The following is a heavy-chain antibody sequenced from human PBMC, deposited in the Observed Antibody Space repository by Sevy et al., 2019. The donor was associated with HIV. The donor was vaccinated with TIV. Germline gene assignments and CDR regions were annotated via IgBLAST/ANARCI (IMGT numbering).Heavy chain of an antibody. Sequence: SETLSLTCTVSGGSVSSGSYYWSWIRQPPGKGLEWIGYIYYSGSTNYNPSLKSRVTISVDTSKNQFSLKLSSVTAADTAMYYCARDPRDSSGYYYYYYGMDVWGQGTTVTVSS. V-gene: IGHV4-61*01. CDR1: GGSVSSGSYY. CDR3: ARDPRDSSGYYYYYYGMDV. J-gene: IGHJ6*02. D-gene: IGHD3-22*01. CDR2: IYYSGST.